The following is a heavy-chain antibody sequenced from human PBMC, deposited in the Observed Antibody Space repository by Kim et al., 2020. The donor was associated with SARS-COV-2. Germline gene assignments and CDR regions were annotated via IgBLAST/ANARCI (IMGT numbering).Heavy chain of an antibody. CDR3: AREGDYGSSTEDAFDI. Sequence: SETLSLTCTVSGGSISSYYWSWIRQPPGKGLEWIGYIYYSGSTNYNPSLKSRVTISVDTSKNQFSLKLSSVTAADTAVFYCAREGDYGSSTEDAFDIWG. J-gene: IGHJ3*02. CDR2: IYYSGST. D-gene: IGHD2-2*01. V-gene: IGHV4-59*01. CDR1: GGSISSYY.